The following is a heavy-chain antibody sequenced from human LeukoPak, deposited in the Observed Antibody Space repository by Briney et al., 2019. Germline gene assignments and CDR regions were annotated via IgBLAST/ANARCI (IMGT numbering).Heavy chain of an antibody. CDR2: ISISSRYI. Sequence: GGSLRLSCAASGLTFSSYSMNWVRQAPGKGLEWVSYISISSRYIYYADSLKGRFTISRDNAKSSLYLQMSSPRAEDTAVYYCASAGYYERSGYTYYFHYWGQGTVVTVSS. CDR3: ASAGYYERSGYTYYFHY. D-gene: IGHD3-22*01. CDR1: GLTFSSYS. V-gene: IGHV3-21*01. J-gene: IGHJ4*02.